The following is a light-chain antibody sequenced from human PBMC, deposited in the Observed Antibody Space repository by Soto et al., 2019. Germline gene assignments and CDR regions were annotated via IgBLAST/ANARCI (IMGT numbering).Light chain of an antibody. Sequence: DIQMTQSPSSLSASVGDRVTITCRASQNIDNYLNWYQQKPGNAPKLLIFAANNLQSGVPARFTGGGSGRSFTLTITSLQPEDFATYFCQQHYAYPLTFGGGTKVEI. J-gene: IGKJ4*01. V-gene: IGKV1-39*01. CDR3: QQHYAYPLT. CDR2: AAN. CDR1: QNIDNY.